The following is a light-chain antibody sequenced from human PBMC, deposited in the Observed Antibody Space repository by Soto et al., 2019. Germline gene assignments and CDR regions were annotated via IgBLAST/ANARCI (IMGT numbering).Light chain of an antibody. J-gene: IGKJ1*01. V-gene: IGKV4-1*01. CDR2: WAS. CDR1: QSLLYSSNNQNY. Sequence: DIVMTQSPDSLAVSLGERATINCKSSQSLLYSSNNQNYLAWYQQKPGQPPKLLIYWASTRESGVPDRFSGSGSGTDFTLTISSLQAEDVAVYYCQQYYSIPWTFGQGTKVEIK. CDR3: QQYYSIPWT.